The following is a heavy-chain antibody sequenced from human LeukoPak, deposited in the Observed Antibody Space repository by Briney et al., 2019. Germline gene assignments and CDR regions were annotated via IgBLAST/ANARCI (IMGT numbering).Heavy chain of an antibody. Sequence: PGGSLRLSCAASGFSIKTYSMTWVRQAPGKGLEWVSTISSSGGYIYYADSVKGRFTISRDNAKNSLYLQMNSLRAEDTAIYYCTRVGYIDEGIDYWGQGTLVTVSS. CDR2: ISSSGGYI. CDR1: GFSIKTYS. V-gene: IGHV3-21*06. D-gene: IGHD5-24*01. CDR3: TRVGYIDEGIDY. J-gene: IGHJ4*02.